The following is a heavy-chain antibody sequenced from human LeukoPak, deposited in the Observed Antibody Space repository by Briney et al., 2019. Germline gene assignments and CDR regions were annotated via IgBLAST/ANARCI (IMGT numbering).Heavy chain of an antibody. J-gene: IGHJ4*02. CDR1: GGSISSYY. Sequence: SETLSLTCTVSGGSISSYYWSWIRQPPGKRLEWIGHIYYSGSTNYNPSLKSRVTISVDTSENQFSLKLSSVTAADTAVYYCASRSSIWSGYQDTLYYFDSWGQGTLVTVSS. CDR2: IYYSGST. CDR3: ASRSSIWSGYQDTLYYFDS. V-gene: IGHV4-59*01. D-gene: IGHD3-3*01.